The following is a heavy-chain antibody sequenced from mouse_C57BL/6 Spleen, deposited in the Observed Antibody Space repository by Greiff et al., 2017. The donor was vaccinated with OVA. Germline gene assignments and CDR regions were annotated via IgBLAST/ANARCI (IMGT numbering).Heavy chain of an antibody. Sequence: QVQLQQPGAELVRPGTSVKLSCKASGYTFTSYWMHWVKQRPGQGLEWIGVIDPSDSYTNYNQKFKGKATLTVDTSSSTAYMQRSSLTSEDSAVYYGARPPMITTAWFAYWGQGTLVTVSA. CDR3: ARPPMITTAWFAY. J-gene: IGHJ3*01. V-gene: IGHV1-59*01. D-gene: IGHD2-4*01. CDR1: GYTFTSYW. CDR2: IDPSDSYT.